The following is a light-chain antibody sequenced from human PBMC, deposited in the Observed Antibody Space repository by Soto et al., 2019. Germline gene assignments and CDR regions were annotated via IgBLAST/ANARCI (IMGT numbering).Light chain of an antibody. V-gene: IGKV3-15*01. J-gene: IGKJ5*01. Sequence: EIVMTQSPATLSVSPGERATLSCRASQSVSSNLAWYQQKPGQAPRLLIYGASTRATGIPARFSGSGSGTEFTLTISSLQSEDFAVYYCQQYNNSITFGQGTQLEIK. CDR3: QQYNNSIT. CDR2: GAS. CDR1: QSVSSN.